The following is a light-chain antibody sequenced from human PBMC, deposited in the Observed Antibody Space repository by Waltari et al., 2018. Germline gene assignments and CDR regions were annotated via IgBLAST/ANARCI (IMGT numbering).Light chain of an antibody. J-gene: IGKJ1*01. CDR1: QSVSSNS. CDR2: GAS. Sequence: EIVLTQSPGTLSLSPGERATLSCRARQSVSSNSLAWYQQKPGQAPRLLIYGASSRATGIPDRFSGSGSGTDFTLTITRLEPEDFAVYYCQHYGNSPKTFGQGTKVEIK. CDR3: QHYGNSPKT. V-gene: IGKV3-20*01.